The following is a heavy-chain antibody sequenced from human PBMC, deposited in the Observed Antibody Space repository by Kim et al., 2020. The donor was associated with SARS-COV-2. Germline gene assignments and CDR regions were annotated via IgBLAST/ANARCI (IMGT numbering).Heavy chain of an antibody. J-gene: IGHJ6*02. Sequence: RNTTYADTVKGRFTISRDQAKNTQYLQMNSLRAEDTAVFYCVRGYFYGMDVWGQGTTVTVSS. V-gene: IGHV3-74*03. CDR2: RNT. CDR3: VRGYFYGMDV. D-gene: IGHD3-9*01.